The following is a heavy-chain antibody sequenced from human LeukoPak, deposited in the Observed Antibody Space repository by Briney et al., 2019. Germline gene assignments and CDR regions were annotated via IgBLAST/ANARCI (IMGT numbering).Heavy chain of an antibody. D-gene: IGHD3-9*01. CDR3: ARRDILTGYSWFDP. CDR2: INHSGST. Sequence: SETLSLTCAVYGGSFSGYYWSWIRQPPGKGLEWIGEINHSGSTNYNPSLKSRVTISVDTSKNQFSLKLSSVTAADTAVYYCARRDILTGYSWFDPWGQGTLVTVSS. V-gene: IGHV4-34*01. J-gene: IGHJ5*02. CDR1: GGSFSGYY.